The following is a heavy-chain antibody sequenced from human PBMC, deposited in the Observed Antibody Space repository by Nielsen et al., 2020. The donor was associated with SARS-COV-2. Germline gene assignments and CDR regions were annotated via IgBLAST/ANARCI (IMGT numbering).Heavy chain of an antibody. J-gene: IGHJ6*02. CDR3: VRDEKYYDLWSGYVNYYYGMDV. CDR1: GYTFTNYG. CDR2: ISGYNGNT. Sequence: ASVKVSCKTFGYTFTNYGISWVRQAPGQGLEWMGWISGYNGNTNYAQKVQGRVTMTTDTSTSTAYMELRSLRSDDTAVYYCVRDEKYYDLWSGYVNYYYGMDVWGQGTTVTVSS. D-gene: IGHD3-3*01. V-gene: IGHV1-18*01.